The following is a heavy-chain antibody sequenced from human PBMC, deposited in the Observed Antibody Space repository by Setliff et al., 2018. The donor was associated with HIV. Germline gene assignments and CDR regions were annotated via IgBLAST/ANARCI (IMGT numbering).Heavy chain of an antibody. J-gene: IGHJ4*02. V-gene: IGHV3-7*03. Sequence: PRLSCATSGFTFSTYWMSWFRQAPGKGLEWVANIKENGDEKYYVDSVKGRFTISRDNAKNSLYLQMSSLRVEDTAVYYCASYEREGFDYWGQGTLVTVSS. D-gene: IGHD3-16*01. CDR1: GFTFSTYW. CDR2: IKENGDEK. CDR3: ASYEREGFDY.